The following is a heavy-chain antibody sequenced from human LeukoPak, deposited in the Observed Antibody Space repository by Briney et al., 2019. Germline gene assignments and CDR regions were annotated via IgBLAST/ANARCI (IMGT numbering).Heavy chain of an antibody. CDR1: GYTFTNYG. CDR3: ASGSGGYNYYFDY. CDR2: IIPIFGTA. D-gene: IGHD3-10*01. Sequence: SVKVSCKASGYTFTNYGITWVRQAPGQGLEWMGGIIPIFGTANYAQKFQGRVTITTDESTSTAYMELSSLRSEDTAVYYCASGSGGYNYYFDYWGQGTLVTVSS. V-gene: IGHV1-69*05. J-gene: IGHJ4*02.